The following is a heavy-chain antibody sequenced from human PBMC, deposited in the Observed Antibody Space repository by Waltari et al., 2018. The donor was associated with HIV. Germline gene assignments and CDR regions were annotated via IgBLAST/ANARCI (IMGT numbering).Heavy chain of an antibody. V-gene: IGHV5-51*03. CDR1: GYSFTSYW. CDR3: ATSRSTYYDTGGYFDY. CDR2: IYPGDSDT. J-gene: IGHJ4*02. Sequence: EVQLVQSGAEVKKPGESLKISCKASGYSFTSYWIGWVRLMPGKGLEWMGIIYPGDSDTRYSPSFQGQVTISADKSISTAYLQWSSLKASDTAMYYCATSRSTYYDTGGYFDYWGQGTLVTVSS. D-gene: IGHD3-22*01.